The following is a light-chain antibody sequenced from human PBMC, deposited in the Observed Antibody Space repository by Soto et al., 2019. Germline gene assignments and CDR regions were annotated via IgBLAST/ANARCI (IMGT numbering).Light chain of an antibody. CDR2: GAS. CDR3: QQYNNWPPGT. V-gene: IGKV3-15*01. CDR1: QSVSSN. J-gene: IGKJ3*01. Sequence: EIVMTQSPDTLSVSPGERATLSCRASQSVSSNLAWYQQKPGQAPRLLIYGASTRATGIPARFSGSGSGTEFTLTISSLQSEDFAVYYCQQYNNWPPGTFGPGTKVDIK.